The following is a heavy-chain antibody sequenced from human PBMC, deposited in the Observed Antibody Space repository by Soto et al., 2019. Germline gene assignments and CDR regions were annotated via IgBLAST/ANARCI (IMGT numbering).Heavy chain of an antibody. Sequence: SETLSLTCTVSGGSISSGGYYWSWIRHHPGKGLEWIGYIYYSGSTYYNPSLKSRVTISVDTSKNQFSLKLSSVTAADTAVYYCARVDILADPNGALDSSAQGLLVTVSS. CDR1: GGSISSGGYY. D-gene: IGHD2-8*01. CDR3: ARVDILADPNGALDS. CDR2: IYYSGST. J-gene: IGHJ4*02. V-gene: IGHV4-31*03.